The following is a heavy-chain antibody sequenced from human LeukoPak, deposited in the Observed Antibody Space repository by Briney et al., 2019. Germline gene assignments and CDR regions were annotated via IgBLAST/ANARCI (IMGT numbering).Heavy chain of an antibody. CDR2: INHSGST. CDR3: ARARSGHSRVGFQH. J-gene: IGHJ1*01. Sequence: PSETLSLTCAVYGGSFSGYYWSWIRQPPGKGLEWIGEINHSGSTNYNPSLKSRVTISVDTSKNQFSLKLSSVTAADMAVYYCARARSGHSRVGFQHWGQGTLVTVSS. V-gene: IGHV4-34*01. CDR1: GGSFSGYY. D-gene: IGHD5-12*01.